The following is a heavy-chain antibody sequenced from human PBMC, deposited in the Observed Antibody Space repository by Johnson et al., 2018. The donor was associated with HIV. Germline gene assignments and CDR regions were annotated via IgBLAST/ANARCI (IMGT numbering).Heavy chain of an antibody. V-gene: IGHV3-30*18. CDR3: AKAGAVAGPGIDAFDI. Sequence: QMQLVESGGGVVQPGRSLRLSCAASGFTFSSYGMHWVRQAPGKGLEWVAVISYDGSNKYYADSVKGRFTISRDNSKNTLYLQMNSLRAEDTAVYYCAKAGAVAGPGIDAFDIWGQGTMVTVSS. CDR2: ISYDGSNK. D-gene: IGHD6-19*01. J-gene: IGHJ3*02. CDR1: GFTFSSYG.